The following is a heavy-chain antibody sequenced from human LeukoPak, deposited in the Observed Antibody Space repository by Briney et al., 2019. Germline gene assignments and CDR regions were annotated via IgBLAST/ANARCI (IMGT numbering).Heavy chain of an antibody. CDR2: ISGDGGST. CDR3: TKDVYCSSTRCHKPYYYYYGVDV. CDR1: GFTFDHYA. Sequence: PGGSLRLSCAASGFTFDHYAMHWVRQAPGKGLEWVSLISGDGGSTFYADSVKGRFTISRDNSKNSLHLQMNSLRTEDTALYYSTKDVYCSSTRCHKPYYYYYGVDVWGQGTSVTVSS. V-gene: IGHV3-43*02. J-gene: IGHJ6*02. D-gene: IGHD2-2*02.